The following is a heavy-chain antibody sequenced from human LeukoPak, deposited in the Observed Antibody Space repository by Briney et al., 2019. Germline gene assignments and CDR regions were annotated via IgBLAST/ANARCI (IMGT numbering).Heavy chain of an antibody. CDR1: GYTLTGYY. V-gene: IGHV1-2*02. Sequence: ASVKVSCKASGYTLTGYYMHWVRQAPGQGLEWMGWINPNSGGTNYAQKFQGRVTMTRDTSISTAYMELSRLRSDDTAVYYCASESLYYDILTGYHNWFDPWGQGTLVTVSS. CDR2: INPNSGGT. D-gene: IGHD3-9*01. CDR3: ASESLYYDILTGYHNWFDP. J-gene: IGHJ5*02.